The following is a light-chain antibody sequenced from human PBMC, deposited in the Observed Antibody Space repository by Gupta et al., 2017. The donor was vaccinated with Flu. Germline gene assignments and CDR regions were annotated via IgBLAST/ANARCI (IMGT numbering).Light chain of an antibody. J-gene: IGKJ4*01. CDR2: GAS. CDR3: QQRSGYPLT. Sequence: IQLTQSPSFLSASVGDRVTITCRASQGISSYLDWYQQKPGKAPKLRIYGASTLQSGVPSTFSGSGSGTEVTITISSLQPEDFATDYCQQRSGYPLTFGGGTKVEIK. V-gene: IGKV1-9*01. CDR1: QGISSY.